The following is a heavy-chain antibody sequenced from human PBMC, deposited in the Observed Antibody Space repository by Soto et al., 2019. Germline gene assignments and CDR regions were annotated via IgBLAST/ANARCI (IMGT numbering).Heavy chain of an antibody. CDR1: GGSFSGYY. V-gene: IGHV4-34*01. D-gene: IGHD3-10*01. CDR2: INHSGST. Sequence: QVQLQQWGAGLLKPSETLSLTCAVYGGSFSGYYWSWLRQPPGKGLEWIGEINHSGSTNYNPSLKSRVTISVDTSKNQFSLKRSAVTAADTAVYYGARGRRVLLWFGDSWFDPWGQGTLVTVSS. CDR3: ARGRRVLLWFGDSWFDP. J-gene: IGHJ5*02.